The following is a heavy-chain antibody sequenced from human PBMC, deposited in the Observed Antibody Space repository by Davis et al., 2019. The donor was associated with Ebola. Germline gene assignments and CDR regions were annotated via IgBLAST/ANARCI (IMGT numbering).Heavy chain of an antibody. CDR2: IKSKTDGGTA. CDR1: GFTFNNAC. D-gene: IGHD6-13*01. Sequence: PGGSLRLSCAASGFTFNNACMSWVRQAPGKGLEWVGRIKSKTDGGTADYAAPVKTRFTISRDDSKSTLYLQMNSLKSEDTAVYYCTRTPAAGLWGQGTLVTVSP. J-gene: IGHJ4*02. CDR3: TRTPAAGL. V-gene: IGHV3-15*01.